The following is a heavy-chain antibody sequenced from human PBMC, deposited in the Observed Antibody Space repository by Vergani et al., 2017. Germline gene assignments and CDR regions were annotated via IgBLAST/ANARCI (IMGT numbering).Heavy chain of an antibody. CDR3: ARGFLEWLVDY. CDR2: IYYSGST. D-gene: IGHD3-3*01. Sequence: QLQLQESGPGLVKPSETLSLTCTVSGGSISSSSYYWGWIRQPPGKGLEGIGSIYYSGSTYYNPSLKSRVTISVDTSKNQFSLKLSSLTAADTAVYYCARGFLEWLVDYWGQGTLVTVSS. CDR1: GGSISSSSYY. J-gene: IGHJ4*02. V-gene: IGHV4-39*07.